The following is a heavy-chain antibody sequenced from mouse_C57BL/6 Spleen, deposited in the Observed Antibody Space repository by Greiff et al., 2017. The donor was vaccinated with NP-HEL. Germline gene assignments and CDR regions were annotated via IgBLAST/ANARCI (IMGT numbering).Heavy chain of an antibody. CDR3: ARSYYGSSYYYFDY. V-gene: IGHV1-55*01. J-gene: IGHJ2*01. Sequence: VQLQQPGAELVKPGASVKMSCKASGYTFTSYWITWVKQRPGQGLEWIGDIYPGSGSTNYNEKFKSKATLTVDTSSSTAYMQLSSLTSEDSAVYYCARSYYGSSYYYFDYWGQGTTLTVSS. CDR2: IYPGSGST. D-gene: IGHD1-1*01. CDR1: GYTFTSYW.